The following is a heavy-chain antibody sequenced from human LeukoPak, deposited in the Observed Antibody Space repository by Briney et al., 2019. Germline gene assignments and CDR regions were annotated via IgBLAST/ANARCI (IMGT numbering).Heavy chain of an antibody. D-gene: IGHD3-9*01. CDR3: ARGVRYSP. Sequence: ASETLSLTCTVSGGSISSRNYYWSWIRQPPGKGLEWIGEINHSGSTNYNPSLKSRVTISVDTSKNQFSLKLSSVTAADTAVYYCARGVRYSPWGQGTTVTVSS. CDR2: INHSGST. CDR1: GGSISSRNYY. V-gene: IGHV4-39*07. J-gene: IGHJ6*02.